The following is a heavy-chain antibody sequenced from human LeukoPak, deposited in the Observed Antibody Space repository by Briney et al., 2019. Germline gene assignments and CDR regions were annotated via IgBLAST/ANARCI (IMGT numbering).Heavy chain of an antibody. D-gene: IGHD2-15*01. CDR1: GGSISSSSYY. Sequence: SETLSLTCTVSGGSISSSSYYWGWIRQPPGKGLEWIGSIYYSGSTYYNPSLKSRVTISVDTSKNQFSLKLSSVTAADTAVYYCAGTDSGGIKHYAFDIWGPGTMVTVSS. J-gene: IGHJ3*02. CDR3: AGTDSGGIKHYAFDI. CDR2: IYYSGST. V-gene: IGHV4-39*01.